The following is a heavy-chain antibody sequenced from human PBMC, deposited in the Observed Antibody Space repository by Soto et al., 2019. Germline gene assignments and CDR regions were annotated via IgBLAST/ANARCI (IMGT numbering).Heavy chain of an antibody. Sequence: EVQLLESGGGLVQPGGSLRPSGAASGFSPSTYGVTWVRQAPGKGLEWVSGFSGGSGTTHYADSVKGRFSITRDNSKNTAHLEMNSLRVEDTAIYYCAKWNGYGDYWGQGILVTVSS. CDR2: FSGGSGTT. D-gene: IGHD1-1*01. J-gene: IGHJ4*02. V-gene: IGHV3-23*01. CDR3: AKWNGYGDY. CDR1: GFSPSTYG.